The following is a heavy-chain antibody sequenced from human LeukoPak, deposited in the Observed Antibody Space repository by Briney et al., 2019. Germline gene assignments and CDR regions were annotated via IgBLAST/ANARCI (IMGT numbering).Heavy chain of an antibody. Sequence: GGSLRLSCAASGFTFSVYAVHWVRQAPGKGLEWVSGMSGSGGNTYYADSVKGRFTISRDNSKNTLYLQMNSLRAEDTAVYYCARLGVEWGQGTLVTVSS. CDR1: GFTFSVYA. D-gene: IGHD5-24*01. V-gene: IGHV3-23*01. CDR2: MSGSGGNT. CDR3: ARLGVE. J-gene: IGHJ4*02.